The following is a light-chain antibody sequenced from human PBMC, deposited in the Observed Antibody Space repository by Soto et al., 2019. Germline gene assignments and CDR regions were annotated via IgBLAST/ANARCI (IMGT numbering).Light chain of an antibody. CDR1: QSVSSN. CDR2: AAS. CDR3: QQYNNWPPWT. Sequence: EIVLTQSPGTLSLSPGERATLSCRASQSVSSNLAWYQQKPGQAPRLLIYAASMRATGIPARFSGSESGTEFTLTISSLQSEDFAVYYCQQYNNWPPWTFGQGTKVDI. J-gene: IGKJ1*01. V-gene: IGKV3-15*01.